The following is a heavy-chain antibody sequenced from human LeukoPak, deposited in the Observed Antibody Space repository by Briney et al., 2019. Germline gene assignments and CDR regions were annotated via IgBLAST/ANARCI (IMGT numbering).Heavy chain of an antibody. CDR3: ARDRGFYYGSGSPNWFDP. CDR2: IYTSGST. V-gene: IGHV4-4*07. Sequence: SETLSLTCTVSGGSISSYYWSWILQPAGKGLEWIGRIYTSGSTNYNPSLKSRVTMSVDTSKNQFSLKLSSVTAADTAVYYCARDRGFYYGSGSPNWFDPWGQGTLVTVSS. J-gene: IGHJ5*02. CDR1: GGSISSYY. D-gene: IGHD3-10*01.